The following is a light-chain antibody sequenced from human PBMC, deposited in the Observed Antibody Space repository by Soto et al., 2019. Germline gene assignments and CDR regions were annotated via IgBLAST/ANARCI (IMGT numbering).Light chain of an antibody. CDR1: SSDVGGYKY. J-gene: IGLJ2*01. CDR3: SSYTSSSTLV. Sequence: QSVLTQPAYVSGSPGQSITISCTGSSSDVGGYKYVSWYQQHPGKVPKLMIYEVSNRPSGVSIRFSGSKSGNTASLTISGLQAEDEADYYCSSYTSSSTLVFGGGTKLTVL. CDR2: EVS. V-gene: IGLV2-14*01.